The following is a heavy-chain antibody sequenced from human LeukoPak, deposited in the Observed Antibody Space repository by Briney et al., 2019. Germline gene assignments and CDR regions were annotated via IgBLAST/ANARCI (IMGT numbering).Heavy chain of an antibody. CDR1: GYTFTDYY. D-gene: IGHD6-19*01. V-gene: IGHV1-2*02. J-gene: IGHJ4*02. CDR3: ARSRNSGLHDY. CDR2: IKPNSGGT. Sequence: ATVKVSCRASGYTFTDYYMHWVRRAPGQGLDWMGWIKPNSGGTDYAQKFQGRVTMNRDTSISTAYMELSSLRSDDTAVYYCARSRNSGLHDYWGQGTLVTVSS.